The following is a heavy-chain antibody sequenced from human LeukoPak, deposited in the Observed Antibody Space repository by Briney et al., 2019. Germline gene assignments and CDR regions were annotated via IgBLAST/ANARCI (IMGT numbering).Heavy chain of an antibody. V-gene: IGHV3-23*01. D-gene: IGHD2-8*02. CDR1: GFTFSSYG. CDR2: ISGSGGST. Sequence: GGSLRLSCAASGFTFSSYGMRWVGQAPGKGVEGVAGISGSGGSTYYADSVKGGVTICRDNSKNTLYMQMKRVRAEDTAVYYCAKDSYGGVIWGQGTLVTVSS. J-gene: IGHJ4*02. CDR3: AKDSYGGVI.